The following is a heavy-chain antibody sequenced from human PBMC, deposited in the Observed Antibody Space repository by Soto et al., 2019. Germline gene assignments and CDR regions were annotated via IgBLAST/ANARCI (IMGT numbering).Heavy chain of an antibody. J-gene: IGHJ4*02. V-gene: IGHV4-59*08. CDR2: MFHTGIS. CDR1: GDSVTGHY. CDR3: ARQPYTSGAYYFDY. D-gene: IGHD6-19*01. Sequence: PSETLSLTCSFSGDSVTGHYLTWIRQSPEKGLEWIGYMFHTGISHYNPSLKSRVTISIDTSKNHFSLRLRSVTAADTAVYYCARQPYTSGAYYFDYWGQGTPVTVSS.